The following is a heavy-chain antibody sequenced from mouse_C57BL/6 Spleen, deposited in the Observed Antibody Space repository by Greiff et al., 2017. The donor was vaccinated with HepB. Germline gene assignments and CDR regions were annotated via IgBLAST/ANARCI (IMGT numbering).Heavy chain of an antibody. CDR3: ARSILHYYGSSYGYFDV. J-gene: IGHJ1*03. Sequence: EVKLVESGGGLVQPGGSLSLSCAASGFTFTDYYMSWVRQPPGKALEWLGFIRNKANGYTTEYSASVKGRFTISRDNSQSILYLQMNALRAEDSATYYCARSILHYYGSSYGYFDVWGTGTTVTVSS. CDR2: IRNKANGYTT. V-gene: IGHV7-3*01. CDR1: GFTFTDYY. D-gene: IGHD1-1*01.